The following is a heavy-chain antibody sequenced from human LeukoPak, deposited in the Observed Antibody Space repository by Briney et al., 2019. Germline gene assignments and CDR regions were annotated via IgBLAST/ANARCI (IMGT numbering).Heavy chain of an antibody. Sequence: GASVKVSCKASGYTFTGYYMHWVRQAPGQGLEWMGWINPNSGGTNYAQKFQGRVTMTRDTSISTAYMELSRLRSDDTAVYYCARPPYCSSTSCPPYYYYYMDVWGKGTTVTVSS. V-gene: IGHV1-2*02. CDR2: INPNSGGT. D-gene: IGHD2-2*01. CDR3: ARPPYCSSTSCPPYYYYYMDV. CDR1: GYTFTGYY. J-gene: IGHJ6*03.